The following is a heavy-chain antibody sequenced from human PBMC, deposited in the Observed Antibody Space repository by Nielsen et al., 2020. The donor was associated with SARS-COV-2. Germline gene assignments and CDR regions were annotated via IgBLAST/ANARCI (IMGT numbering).Heavy chain of an antibody. CDR2: IYYSGST. CDR3: ARANIVATAYGMDV. V-gene: IGHV4-61*01. CDR1: GGSISSSSYY. Sequence: SETLSLTCTVSGGSISSSSYYWSWIRQPPGKGLEWIGYIYYSGSTNYNPSLKSRVTISVDTSKNQFSLKLSSVTAADTAVYYCARANIVATAYGMDVWGQGTTVTVPS. J-gene: IGHJ6*02. D-gene: IGHD5-12*01.